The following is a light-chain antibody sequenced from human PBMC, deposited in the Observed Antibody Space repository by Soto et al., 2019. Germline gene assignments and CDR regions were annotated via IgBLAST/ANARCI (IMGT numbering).Light chain of an antibody. CDR1: QSVSSSY. CDR2: GAS. V-gene: IGKV3-20*01. Sequence: EIVLTQSPDILSLSPGERATLSCRAGQSVSSSYLAWYEQRPGQAPRLLIYGASSRATGIPHRCRGDESGAAFTLTISSLEHEDFAVYYCQQYGSSPGYTFGQGTKLEIK. J-gene: IGKJ2*01. CDR3: QQYGSSPGYT.